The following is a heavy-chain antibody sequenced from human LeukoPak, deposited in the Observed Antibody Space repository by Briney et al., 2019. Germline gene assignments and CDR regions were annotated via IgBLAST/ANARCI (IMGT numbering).Heavy chain of an antibody. CDR2: IYENGGTT. CDR1: GFTFRSHA. CDR3: AKDFRIGYSAHFDY. Sequence: GGSLRLSCVGSGFTFRSHAMSWVRQAPEKGLEFVSGIYENGGTTYYADSVKGRFSISRDNSKNTLYLQMDSLRGEDTAVYYCAKDFRIGYSAHFDYWGQGTLVTVS. V-gene: IGHV3-23*01. J-gene: IGHJ4*02. D-gene: IGHD2-21*01.